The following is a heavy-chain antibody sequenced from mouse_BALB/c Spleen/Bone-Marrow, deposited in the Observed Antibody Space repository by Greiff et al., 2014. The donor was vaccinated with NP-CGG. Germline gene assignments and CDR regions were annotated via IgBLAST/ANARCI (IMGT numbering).Heavy chain of an antibody. Sequence: EVQLVESGGGLVQPGGSRKLSCAASGFTFRSFGMHWVRQAPEKGLEWVAYISSGSSTIYYADTVMGRFTISRDNPKNTLFLQMTSLRSEDTAMYYCARSGSSSGYFDYWGQGTTLTVSS. J-gene: IGHJ2*01. V-gene: IGHV5-17*02. CDR3: ARSGSSSGYFDY. CDR2: ISSGSSTI. CDR1: GFTFRSFG. D-gene: IGHD1-1*01.